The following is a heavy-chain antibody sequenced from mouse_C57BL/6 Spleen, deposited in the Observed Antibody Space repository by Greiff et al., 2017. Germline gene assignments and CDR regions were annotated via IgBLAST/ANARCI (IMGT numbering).Heavy chain of an antibody. CDR3: HYYGRSLYYFDY. V-gene: IGHV1-15*01. D-gene: IGHD1-1*01. CDR1: GYTFTDYE. Sequence: VQLQESGAELVRPGASVTLSCKASGYTFTDYEMHWVKQTPVHGLEWIGAIDPETGGTAYKQKFKGKAILTADKSSSTAYMELRSLTSEDSAVYYSHYYGRSLYYFDYGGKGTTLTVSS. CDR2: IDPETGGT. J-gene: IGHJ2*01.